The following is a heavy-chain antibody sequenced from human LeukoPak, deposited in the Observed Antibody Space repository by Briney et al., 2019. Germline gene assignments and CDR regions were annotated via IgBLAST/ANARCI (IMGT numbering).Heavy chain of an antibody. D-gene: IGHD2-2*01. Sequence: SETLSLTCAVYGGSFSGYYWSWTRQPPGKGLEWIGEINHSGSTNYNPSLKSRVTISVDTSKNQFSLKLSSVTAADTAVYYCARGLDCSSTSCPIYYFDYWGQGTLVTVSS. J-gene: IGHJ4*02. V-gene: IGHV4-34*01. CDR2: INHSGST. CDR3: ARGLDCSSTSCPIYYFDY. CDR1: GGSFSGYY.